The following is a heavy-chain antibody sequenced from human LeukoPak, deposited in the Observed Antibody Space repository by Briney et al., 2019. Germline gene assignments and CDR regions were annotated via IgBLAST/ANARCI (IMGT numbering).Heavy chain of an antibody. D-gene: IGHD2-2*01. CDR2: ISSSGSTI. Sequence: PGGSLRLSCAASGFTFSDYYMSWIRQAPGKGLEWVSYISSSGSTIYYADSVKGRFTISRDNAKNSLYLQMNSLRAEDTAVYYCASRPIGHCSGTRCDGAYWGQGTLVTVSS. J-gene: IGHJ4*02. CDR3: ASRPIGHCSGTRCDGAY. V-gene: IGHV3-11*04. CDR1: GFTFSDYY.